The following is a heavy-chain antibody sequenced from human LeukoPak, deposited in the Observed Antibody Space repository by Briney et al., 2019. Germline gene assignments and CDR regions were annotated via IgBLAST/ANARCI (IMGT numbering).Heavy chain of an antibody. J-gene: IGHJ5*02. CDR2: IRYDGNVE. CDR3: AKKAPGDWVPLDS. Sequence: GGSLRPSCAASGFIFSSYGMHWVRQAPGKGLEWVAYIRYDGNVEDYAESVKGRFIISRDNSKSTLYLQMNSLRIEDTAVFYCAKKAPGDWVPLDSWGQGTLVTASS. D-gene: IGHD3-9*01. CDR1: GFIFSSYG. V-gene: IGHV3-30*02.